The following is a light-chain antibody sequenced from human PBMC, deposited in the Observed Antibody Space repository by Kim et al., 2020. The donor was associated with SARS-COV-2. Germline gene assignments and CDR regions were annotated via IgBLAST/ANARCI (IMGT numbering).Light chain of an antibody. CDR1: SGHSSYD. J-gene: IGLJ3*02. Sequence: ASVNLTCTLSSGHSSYDIAWHQQQPETGPRYLMKLNSDGSLSKGDGIPDRFSGSSSGAERYLTISSLQSEDEADYYCQTWGPGIRVFGGGTKLTVL. V-gene: IGLV4-69*01. CDR2: LNSDGSL. CDR3: QTWGPGIRV.